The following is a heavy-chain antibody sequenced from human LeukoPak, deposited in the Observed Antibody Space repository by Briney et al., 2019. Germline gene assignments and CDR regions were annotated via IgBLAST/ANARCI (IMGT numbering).Heavy chain of an antibody. CDR2: IHYSGST. Sequence: SETLSLTCTVSGGSISSYYWSWIRQPPGKGLEWIGYIHYSGSTNYNPSLKSRVTISVDTSKNQFSLKLSSVTAADTAVYYCASRGGAGYYYGMDVWGQGTTVTVSS. CDR3: ASRGGAGYYYGMDV. D-gene: IGHD2-15*01. V-gene: IGHV4-59*01. J-gene: IGHJ6*02. CDR1: GGSISSYY.